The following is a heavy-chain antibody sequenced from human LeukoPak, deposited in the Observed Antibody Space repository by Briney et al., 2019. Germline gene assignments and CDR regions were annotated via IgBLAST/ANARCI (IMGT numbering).Heavy chain of an antibody. CDR2: IYYTGST. V-gene: IGHV4-59*01. D-gene: IGHD4-11*01. CDR1: GDSMNSYY. J-gene: IGHJ3*02. CDR3: ARGTTWERAFDI. Sequence: SQTLSLTCTVSGDSMNSYYWTWIRQPPGKGLEWIGFIYYTGSTNYNPSLKSRVTISVDRSKKQFFLKLNSVTAADSAVYYCARGTTWERAFDIWGHGTVVTFSS.